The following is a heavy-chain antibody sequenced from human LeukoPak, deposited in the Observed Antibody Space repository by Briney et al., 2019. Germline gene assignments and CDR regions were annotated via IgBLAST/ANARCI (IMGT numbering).Heavy chain of an antibody. V-gene: IGHV3-23*01. CDR2: ISGSGGST. Sequence: GGSLRLSCAASGFTFSSYAMSWVHQAPGKGLEWVSAISGSGGSTYYADSVKGRFTISRDNSKNTLYLQMNSLRAEDTAVYYCAKEVGYCSGGSCYGGDYFDYWGQGTLVTVSS. CDR1: GFTFSSYA. J-gene: IGHJ4*02. D-gene: IGHD2-15*01. CDR3: AKEVGYCSGGSCYGGDYFDY.